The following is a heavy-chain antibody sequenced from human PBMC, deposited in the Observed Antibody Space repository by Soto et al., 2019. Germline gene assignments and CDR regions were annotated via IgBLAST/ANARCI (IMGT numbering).Heavy chain of an antibody. CDR3: ASPTFWSGYYWGGDAFDI. V-gene: IGHV3-48*02. CDR1: GFTFSSYS. Sequence: GGSLRLSCAASGFTFSSYSMNWVRQAPGKGLEWVSYISSSSSTIYYADSVKGRFTISRDNAKNSLYLQMNSLRDEDTAVYYCASPTFWSGYYWGGDAFDIWGQGTMVTVSS. D-gene: IGHD3-3*01. CDR2: ISSSSSTI. J-gene: IGHJ3*02.